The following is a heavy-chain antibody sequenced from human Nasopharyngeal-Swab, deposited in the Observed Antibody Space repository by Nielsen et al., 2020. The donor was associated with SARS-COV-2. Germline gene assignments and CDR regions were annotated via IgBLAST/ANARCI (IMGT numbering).Heavy chain of an antibody. D-gene: IGHD3-22*01. CDR3: ARYYREGSGYFYYGMDV. CDR1: GYTFTSHA. J-gene: IGHJ6*02. V-gene: IGHV1-3*01. CDR2: INAANGDT. Sequence: ASVKVSCKASGYTFTSHAMHWVRQAPGQRLEWLGWINAANGDTKYSQKIQGGVTITRDTSASTAYMELSSLRSEDTAVYYCARYYREGSGYFYYGMDVWGQGTTVTVSS.